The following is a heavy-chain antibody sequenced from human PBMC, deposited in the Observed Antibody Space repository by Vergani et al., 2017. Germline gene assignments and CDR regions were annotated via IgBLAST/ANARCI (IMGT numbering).Heavy chain of an antibody. V-gene: IGHV4-34*02. D-gene: IGHD3-10*01. CDR2: INNDGHT. Sequence: QVQLQQWGAGVVKPSGTLSLTFAVFGESFSSFYWSLIRQPPGKGLEWIGEINNDGHTNYNPSLESRVTVSRDTAKNQFSLNLMSVTAADTAMYYCAVRPRVNLVGGEIVTKRTFDYWSQGSLVTVSS. CDR3: AVRPRVNLVGGEIVTKRTFDY. J-gene: IGHJ4*02. CDR1: GESFSSFY.